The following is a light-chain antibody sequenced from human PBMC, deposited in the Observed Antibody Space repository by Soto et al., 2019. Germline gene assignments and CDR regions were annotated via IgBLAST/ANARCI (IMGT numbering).Light chain of an antibody. Sequence: QSALTQPASVSGSPGQSITISCTGTSSDIGRYDYVSWYQHYPGKAPKLIIFDVSHRPSGISNRFSGSKSGNTASLTISARQAEDECTYYCCSYTGSNPMLFGGGTKVTVL. CDR1: SSDIGRYDY. CDR3: CSYTGSNPML. CDR2: DVS. J-gene: IGLJ2*01. V-gene: IGLV2-14*03.